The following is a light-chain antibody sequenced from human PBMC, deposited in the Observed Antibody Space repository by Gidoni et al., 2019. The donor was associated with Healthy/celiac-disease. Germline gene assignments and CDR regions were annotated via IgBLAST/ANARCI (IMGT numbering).Light chain of an antibody. J-gene: IGKJ4*01. CDR3: QQRSNWPPSLT. V-gene: IGKV3-11*01. Sequence: EIVLTQSPATLPLSPGERATLSCRASQRVSSYLAWYQQKPGQAPRLLIYDASNRATGIPARFSGSASGTDFTLTISSLEPEDFAVYYCQQRSNWPPSLTLGGXTKVKIK. CDR1: QRVSSY. CDR2: DAS.